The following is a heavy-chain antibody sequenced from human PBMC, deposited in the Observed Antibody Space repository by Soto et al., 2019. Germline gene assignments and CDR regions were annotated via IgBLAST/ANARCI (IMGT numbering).Heavy chain of an antibody. CDR3: AKDPLGGWLQFSFDY. D-gene: IGHD5-12*01. V-gene: IGHV3-30*18. CDR2: ISYDGSNE. CDR1: GFTFITYG. J-gene: IGHJ4*02. Sequence: PGGSLRLSCAASGFTFITYGMHWVRQAPGKGLEWVAVISYDGSNEYYADSVKGRFTISRDNSKNTLYLQMNSLRPEDTAVYFCAKDPLGGWLQFSFDYWGQGALVTVSS.